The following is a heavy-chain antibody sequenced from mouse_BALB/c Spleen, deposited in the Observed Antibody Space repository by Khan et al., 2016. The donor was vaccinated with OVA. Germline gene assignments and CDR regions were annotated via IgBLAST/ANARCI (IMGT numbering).Heavy chain of an antibody. CDR1: GYTFTNYW. J-gene: IGHJ1*01. CDR3: TRWATWFFDV. V-gene: IGHV1-63*02. CDR2: IYPGVGYI. Sequence: QIQLVQSGAELVRPGTSVKISCKASGYTFTNYWLGWVKQRPGHGLEWIGDIYPGVGYIHYNEKFKGRATLTAGTSSSTAYIQISGLTSEDSAVYCCTRWATWFFDVWGAGTTVTVSS. D-gene: IGHD3-1*01.